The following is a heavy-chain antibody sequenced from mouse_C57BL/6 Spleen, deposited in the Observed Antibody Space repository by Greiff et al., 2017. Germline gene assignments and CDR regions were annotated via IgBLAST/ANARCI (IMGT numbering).Heavy chain of an antibody. CDR1: GFSLTSYA. CDR2: IWTGGGT. CDR3: ARTSHPFYSNYNYYAMDY. Sequence: VQRVESGPGLVAPSQSLSITCTVSGFSLTSYAISWVRQPPGKGLEWLGVIWTGGGTNYNSALKSRLSISKDNSKSQVFLKMNSLQTDDTARYYCARTSHPFYSNYNYYAMDYWGQGTSVTVSS. D-gene: IGHD2-5*01. J-gene: IGHJ4*01. V-gene: IGHV2-9-1*01.